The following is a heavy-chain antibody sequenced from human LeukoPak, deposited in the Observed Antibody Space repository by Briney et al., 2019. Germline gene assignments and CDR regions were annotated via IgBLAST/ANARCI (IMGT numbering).Heavy chain of an antibody. CDR1: GGSISSYY. V-gene: IGHV4-59*08. Sequence: PSETLSLTCTVSGGSISSYYWSWIRQPPGKGLEWIGYIYYSGSTNYNPSLKSRVTISVDTSKNQFSLKLSSVTAADTAVYYCARQRRITMVRGVIGWFDPWGQGTLVTVSS. D-gene: IGHD3-10*01. CDR3: ARQRRITMVRGVIGWFDP. CDR2: IYYSGST. J-gene: IGHJ5*02.